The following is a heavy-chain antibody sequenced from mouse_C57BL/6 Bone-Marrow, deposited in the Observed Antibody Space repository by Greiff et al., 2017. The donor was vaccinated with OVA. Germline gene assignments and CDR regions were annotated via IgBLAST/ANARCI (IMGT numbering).Heavy chain of an antibody. CDR3: ARGFYYGNYPLAY. Sequence: LVESGPELVKPGASVKLSCKASGYTFTSYDINWVKQRPGQGLEWIGWIYPRDGSTKYNEKFKGKATLTVDTSSSTAYMELHSLTSEDSAVYFCARGFYYGNYPLAYWGQGTLVTVSA. CDR1: GYTFTSYD. CDR2: IYPRDGST. V-gene: IGHV1-85*01. J-gene: IGHJ3*01. D-gene: IGHD2-1*01.